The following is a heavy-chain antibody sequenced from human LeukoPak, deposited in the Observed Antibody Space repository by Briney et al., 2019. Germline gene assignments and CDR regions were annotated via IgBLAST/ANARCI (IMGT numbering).Heavy chain of an antibody. V-gene: IGHV3-15*01. Sequence: PGGSLRLSCAASGFTVSDSWMSWVRQAPGKGLEWVGRMKDKTNGGTIDYAAPVKGRFTISRDDSKASLYLQMNNMRADDTGVYCCTAAPGGDLYYWGQGTLVTVSS. CDR1: GFTVSDSW. CDR3: TAAPGGDLYY. J-gene: IGHJ4*02. D-gene: IGHD2-21*01. CDR2: MKDKTNGGTI.